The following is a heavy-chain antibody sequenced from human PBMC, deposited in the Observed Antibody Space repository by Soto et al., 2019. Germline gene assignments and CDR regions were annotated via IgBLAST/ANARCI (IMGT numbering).Heavy chain of an antibody. D-gene: IGHD6-13*01. CDR3: TRSIITTAGTDAFDL. V-gene: IGHV1-46*03. CDR1: AYTFTSYY. Sequence: QVQLVQSGAEVKKPGASVRVSCNASAYTFTSYYVHWVRQAPGQGPEWMGMINPSRGGTDYAQKFQCRVTMTRDTSTTTVYMELSSLRSEDTAIYYCTRSIITTAGTDAFDLWGQGTLVTVSS. J-gene: IGHJ3*01. CDR2: INPSRGGT.